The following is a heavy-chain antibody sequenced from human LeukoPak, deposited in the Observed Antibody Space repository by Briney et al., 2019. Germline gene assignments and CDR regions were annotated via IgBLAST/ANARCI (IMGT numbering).Heavy chain of an antibody. Sequence: PGGSLRLSCAASGLPFSSYWMHWVRQAPGEGLVWVSVIIPDGSSTTYADSVKGRFTISRDNAKNTLYLQMNSLRAEDTAIYYCVRLGGNYEYWGQGTLVTASS. V-gene: IGHV3-74*01. D-gene: IGHD1-26*01. CDR3: VRLGGNYEY. CDR1: GLPFSSYW. J-gene: IGHJ4*02. CDR2: IIPDGSST.